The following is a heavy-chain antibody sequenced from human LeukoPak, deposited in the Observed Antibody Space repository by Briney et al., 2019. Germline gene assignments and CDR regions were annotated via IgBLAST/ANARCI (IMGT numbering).Heavy chain of an antibody. CDR2: INPNSGGT. V-gene: IGHV1-2*02. CDR3: ARATGSTSCIDY. D-gene: IGHD2-2*01. Sequence: ASVKVSCKASGYTFTGYYMHWVRQAPGQGLEWMGWINPNSGGTNYAQKFQGRVTMTRDTSISTAYMGLSRLRSDDTAVYYCARATGSTSCIDYWGQGTLVTVSS. CDR1: GYTFTGYY. J-gene: IGHJ4*02.